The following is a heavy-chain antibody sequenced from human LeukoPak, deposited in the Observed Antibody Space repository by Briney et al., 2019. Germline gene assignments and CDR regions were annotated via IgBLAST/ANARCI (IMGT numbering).Heavy chain of an antibody. D-gene: IGHD3-16*01. Sequence: SQTLSLTCAVSGGSISSGGYSWSWIRQPPGKGLEWIGYIYHSGSTYYNPSLKSRVTISVDRSKNQFSPKLSSVTAADTAVYYCASSLWGYFDYWGQGTLVTVSS. CDR2: IYHSGST. J-gene: IGHJ4*02. CDR3: ASSLWGYFDY. CDR1: GGSISSGGYS. V-gene: IGHV4-30-2*01.